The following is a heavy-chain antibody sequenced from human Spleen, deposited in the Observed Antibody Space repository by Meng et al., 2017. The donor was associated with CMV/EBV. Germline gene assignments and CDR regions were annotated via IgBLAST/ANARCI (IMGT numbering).Heavy chain of an antibody. D-gene: IGHD6-6*01. CDR1: GINFRDYY. CDR3: AYSSSSDYFDY. J-gene: IGHJ4*02. V-gene: IGHV3-23*03. Sequence: SCAASGINFRDYYLTWIRQAPGKGLEWVSVIYSGGSSTYYADSVKGRFTISRDNSKNTLYLQMNSLRAEDTAVYYCAYSSSSDYFDYWGQGTLVTVSS. CDR2: IYSGGSST.